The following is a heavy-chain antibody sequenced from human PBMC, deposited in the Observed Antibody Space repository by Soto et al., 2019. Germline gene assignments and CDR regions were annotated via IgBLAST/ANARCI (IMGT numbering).Heavy chain of an antibody. CDR2: IYHSGRT. CDR3: ARDQDSGWGLDS. CDR1: GGSISTDNW. V-gene: IGHV4-4*02. J-gene: IGHJ4*02. D-gene: IGHD6-19*01. Sequence: QVQVQESGPGLVKPSGTLSLTCFVSGGSISTDNWWSWVRQPPGKGLEWIGEIYHSGRTNYSPPLKSRVSISADTSKNQLSLQVTSVTAADTAVYYCARDQDSGWGLDSWGQGILVTVSS.